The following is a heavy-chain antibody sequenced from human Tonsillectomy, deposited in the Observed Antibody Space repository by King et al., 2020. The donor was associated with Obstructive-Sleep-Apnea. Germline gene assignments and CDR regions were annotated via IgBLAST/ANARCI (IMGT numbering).Heavy chain of an antibody. CDR3: ARDGTGSAFDI. D-gene: IGHD1-1*01. CDR1: GFTFSNYW. CDR2: INSDWSST. J-gene: IGHJ3*02. V-gene: IGHV3-74*01. Sequence: VQLVESGGGLVQPGGSLRLSCAASGFTFSNYWMHWVRQAPGKGLVWVSRINSDWSSTSYADSVKGRFTISRDNPKNTLYLQMNSLRAEDTAVYNCARDGTGSAFDIWGQGTMVTVSS.